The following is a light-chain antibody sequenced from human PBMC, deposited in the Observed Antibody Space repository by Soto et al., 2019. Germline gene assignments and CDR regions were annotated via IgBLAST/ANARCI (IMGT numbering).Light chain of an antibody. CDR2: RNS. Sequence: QAVVTQPPSASGTPGQKVTISCSGSSSNIESNYVYWYQHLTGTAPKLLIYRNSQRPSGVPDRFSGSKSGTSASLAISGLRSEDEADYYCAAWDDSLSGYVFGTGTKLTVL. V-gene: IGLV1-47*01. CDR1: SSNIESNY. J-gene: IGLJ1*01. CDR3: AAWDDSLSGYV.